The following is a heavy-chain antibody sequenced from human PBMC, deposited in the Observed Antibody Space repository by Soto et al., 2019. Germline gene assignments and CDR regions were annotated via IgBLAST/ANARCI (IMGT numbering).Heavy chain of an antibody. V-gene: IGHV1-8*01. J-gene: IGHJ6*02. CDR3: ARASHFCSGPYGMDV. CDR2: MNPNSGNT. Sequence: QVQLVQSGAEVKKPGASVKVSCKASGYTFTSYDINWVRQATGQGLEGMGWMNPNSGNTGYAQTFQGRVTMTRNTSISTAYMELSSLRSEDTAVYYCARASHFCSGPYGMDVWGQGTTVTVSS. CDR1: GYTFTSYD. D-gene: IGHD2-15*01.